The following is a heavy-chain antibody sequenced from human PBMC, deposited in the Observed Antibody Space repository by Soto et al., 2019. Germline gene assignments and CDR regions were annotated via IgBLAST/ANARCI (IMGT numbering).Heavy chain of an antibody. CDR2: TYYRSRWYN. Sequence: SQTLSLTCAISGDSVSSNSAAWNWIRQSPSRGLEWLGRTYYRSRWYNDYAVSVKSRITVNPDTSKNQFSLHLNSVTPEDTAVYYCAGTTSLQRYFLAVCDQGTTVPGSS. CDR1: GDSVSSNSAA. J-gene: IGHJ6*02. CDR3: AGTTSLQRYFLAV. D-gene: IGHD1-7*01. V-gene: IGHV6-1*01.